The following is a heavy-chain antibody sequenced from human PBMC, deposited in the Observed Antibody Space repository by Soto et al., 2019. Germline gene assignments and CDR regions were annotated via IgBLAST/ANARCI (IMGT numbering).Heavy chain of an antibody. J-gene: IGHJ4*02. Sequence: PSETLSRTCAVYGGSFSCYYWSWIRQPPGKGLELIGEINHSGSTNYNPSLKSRVTMAVDTSKNQFSLKLTSVTAADTAVYYCAGESSGWYYFDYWGQGTLVTVSS. CDR2: INHSGST. V-gene: IGHV4-34*01. CDR1: GGSFSCYY. D-gene: IGHD6-19*01. CDR3: AGESSGWYYFDY.